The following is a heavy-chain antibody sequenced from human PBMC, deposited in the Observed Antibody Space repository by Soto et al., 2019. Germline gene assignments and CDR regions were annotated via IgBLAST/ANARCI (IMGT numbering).Heavy chain of an antibody. CDR3: ARTGGPSYYDFWSGFAERSDSVYYYVMDV. D-gene: IGHD3-3*01. CDR1: GYSFTSYW. V-gene: IGHV5-51*01. J-gene: IGHJ6*02. Sequence: GESLKISCKGSGYSFTSYWIGWVRQMPGKGLEWMGIIYPGDSDTRYSPSFQGQVTISADKSISTAYLQWSSLKASDTAMYYCARTGGPSYYDFWSGFAERSDSVYYYVMDVWGQGTTVTVSS. CDR2: IYPGDSDT.